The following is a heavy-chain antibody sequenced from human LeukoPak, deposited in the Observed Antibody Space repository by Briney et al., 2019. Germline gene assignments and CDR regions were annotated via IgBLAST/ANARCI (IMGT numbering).Heavy chain of an antibody. J-gene: IGHJ2*01. CDR2: IYYNGST. D-gene: IGHD4-23*01. CDR3: ARADYGGNTWYFDL. V-gene: IGHV4-59*01. Sequence: PSETLSLTCTVSGGSISSYCWSWIRQPPGKGLERIGFIYYNGSTNYNPSLKSRVIISLNMSKNQFSLKLSSVTAADTAVYYCARADYGGNTWYFDLWGRGTLVTVSS. CDR1: GGSISSYC.